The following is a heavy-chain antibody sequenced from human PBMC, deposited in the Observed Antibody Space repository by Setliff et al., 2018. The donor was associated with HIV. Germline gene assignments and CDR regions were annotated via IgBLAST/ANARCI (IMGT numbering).Heavy chain of an antibody. CDR2: IYSDGST. J-gene: IGHJ4*02. Sequence: PGGSLRLSCAASGFTFSNSAMHWVRQAPGKGLEWVSTIYSDGSTYHAESVNGRFTLSRDISENALYLQIDSPRPEDTAVYYCARRRLYNSALDYWGQETLVTVSS. D-gene: IGHD3-10*01. CDR3: ARRRLYNSALDY. V-gene: IGHV3-66*02. CDR1: GFTFSNSA.